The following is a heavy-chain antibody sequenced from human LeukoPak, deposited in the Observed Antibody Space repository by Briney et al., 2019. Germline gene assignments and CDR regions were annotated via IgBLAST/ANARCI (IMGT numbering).Heavy chain of an antibody. CDR3: ASSTADYDILTGQNY. J-gene: IGHJ4*02. D-gene: IGHD3-9*01. V-gene: IGHV3-23*01. CDR1: GFTFSSYT. CDR2: ISGSGGST. Sequence: PGGSLRLSCAASGFTFSSYTMSWVRQAPGKGLEWVSAISGSGGSTYYADSVKGRFTISRDNSKNTLYLQMNSLRAEDTAVYYCASSTADYDILTGQNYWGQGTLVTVSS.